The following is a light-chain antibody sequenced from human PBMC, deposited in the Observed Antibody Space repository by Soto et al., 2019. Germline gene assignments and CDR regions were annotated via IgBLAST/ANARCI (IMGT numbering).Light chain of an antibody. Sequence: QSALTQPASVSGSPGQSITISCTGTSSDIGAFTFVSWYQQHPGKVPKLMIFDVNRRPSGVSDRFSGSKSGNTASLTISGLQAEDEGDYYCSSYTPSSPHVFGSGTKVPVL. CDR1: SSDIGAFTF. J-gene: IGLJ1*01. CDR3: SSYTPSSPHV. V-gene: IGLV2-14*03. CDR2: DVN.